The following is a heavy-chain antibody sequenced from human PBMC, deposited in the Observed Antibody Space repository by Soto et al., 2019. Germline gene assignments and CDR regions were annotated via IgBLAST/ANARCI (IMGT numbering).Heavy chain of an antibody. Sequence: SVKVSCKASGGTFSSYAISWVRQAPGQGLEWMGGIIPIFGTANYAQKFQGRVTITADESTSTAYMELSSLRSEDTAVYYCARDARDSSYYYDSSGYYSYYFDYWGQGTLVTVSS. CDR2: IIPIFGTA. CDR1: GGTFSSYA. J-gene: IGHJ4*02. V-gene: IGHV1-69*13. D-gene: IGHD3-22*01. CDR3: ARDARDSSYYYDSSGYYSYYFDY.